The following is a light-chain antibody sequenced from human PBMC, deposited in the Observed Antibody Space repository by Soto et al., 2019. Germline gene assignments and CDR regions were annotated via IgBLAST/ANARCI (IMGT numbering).Light chain of an antibody. J-gene: IGLJ2*01. CDR1: SSDVGAYNY. CDR3: SSYTSSSTQVV. CDR2: EVN. Sequence: QSVLTQPASVSGSPGQSITISCAGTSSDVGAYNYVSWYQQHPGKAPKLMIYEVNNRPSGVSNRFSGSKSGNTASLTISGLQAEDEADYYCSSYTSSSTQVVFGGGTKLTVL. V-gene: IGLV2-14*01.